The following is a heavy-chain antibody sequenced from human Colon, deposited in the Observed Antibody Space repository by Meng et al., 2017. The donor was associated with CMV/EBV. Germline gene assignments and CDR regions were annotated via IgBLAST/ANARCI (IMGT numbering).Heavy chain of an antibody. Sequence: SVKVSCKTSGGTFSTYALNWVRQAPGQGLEWMGGIIPILARTNYAQKSQDRLTITADRFTSTAYMELSSLRSEDTAIYFCARYRHGAGANFHVEYYFDYWGQGTLVTVSS. CDR1: GGTFSTYA. CDR2: IIPILART. CDR3: ARYRHGAGANFHVEYYFDY. V-gene: IGHV1-69*10. J-gene: IGHJ4*02. D-gene: IGHD4/OR15-4a*01.